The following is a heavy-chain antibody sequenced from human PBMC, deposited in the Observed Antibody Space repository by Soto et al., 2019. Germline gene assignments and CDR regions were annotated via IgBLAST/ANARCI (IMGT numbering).Heavy chain of an antibody. CDR1: GFTFSSYA. J-gene: IGHJ5*02. CDR3: ARLAVAGFFDP. D-gene: IGHD6-19*01. V-gene: IGHV3-33*08. Sequence: GGSLRLSCAASGFTFSSYAMSWVRQAPGKGLEWVAVIWNDGSNKYYADSVKGRFTISRDNSKNTLYLQMNSLRAEDTAVYYCARLAVAGFFDPWGQGTLVTVSS. CDR2: IWNDGSNK.